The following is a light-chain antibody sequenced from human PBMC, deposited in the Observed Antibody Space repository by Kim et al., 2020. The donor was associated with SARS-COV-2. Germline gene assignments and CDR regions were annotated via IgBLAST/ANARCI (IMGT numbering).Light chain of an antibody. Sequence: VSRGEKATLPCKASQCVVTNLAWYQQMPGQTPRLLVYGASTRATGIPARFSGSGSGTEFTLSISRLQSEDFAVYYCQQYDSWPLTFGQGTKVDIK. CDR2: GAS. J-gene: IGKJ1*01. CDR1: QCVVTN. CDR3: QQYDSWPLT. V-gene: IGKV3-15*01.